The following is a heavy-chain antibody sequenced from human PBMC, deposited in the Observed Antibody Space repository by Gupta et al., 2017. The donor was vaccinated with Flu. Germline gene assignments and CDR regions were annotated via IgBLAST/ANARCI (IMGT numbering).Heavy chain of an antibody. Sequence: QVQLVQSGAEVKKPGSSVKVSCKASGGTFSSYAISWVRQAPGQGLEWMGGIIPIFGTANYAQKFQGRVTITADESTSTAYMELSSLRSEDTAVYYCARGWCSGGSCYLNMPYYWGQGTLVTVSS. D-gene: IGHD2-15*01. J-gene: IGHJ4*02. CDR1: GGTFSSYA. CDR3: ARGWCSGGSCYLNMPYY. CDR2: IIPIFGTA. V-gene: IGHV1-69*01.